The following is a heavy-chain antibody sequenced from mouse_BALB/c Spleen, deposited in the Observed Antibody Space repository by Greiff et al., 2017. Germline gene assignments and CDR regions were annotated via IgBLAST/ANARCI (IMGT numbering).Heavy chain of an antibody. CDR3: TSEGYDDAMDY. Sequence: EVKLVESGTVLARPGASVKMSCKASGYTFTSYWMHWVKQRPGQGLEWIGAIYPGNSDTSYNQKFKGKAKLTAVTSTSTAYMELSSLTNEDSAVYYCTSEGYDDAMDYWGQGTSVTVSS. D-gene: IGHD2-14*01. J-gene: IGHJ4*01. CDR1: GYTFTSYW. CDR2: IYPGNSDT. V-gene: IGHV1-5*01.